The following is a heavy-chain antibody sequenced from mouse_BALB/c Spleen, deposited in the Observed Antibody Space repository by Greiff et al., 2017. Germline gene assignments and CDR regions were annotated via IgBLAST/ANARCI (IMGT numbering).Heavy chain of an antibody. CDR3: ARGYDYDGPSFAY. CDR1: GYTFTSYW. J-gene: IGHJ3*01. CDR2: INPSTGYT. D-gene: IGHD2-4*01. V-gene: IGHV1-7*01. Sequence: VQLQQSGAELAKPGASVKMSCKASGYTFTSYWMHWVKQRPGQGLEWIGYINPSTGYTEYTQKFKDKATLTADKSSSTAYMQLSSLTSEDSAVYYCARGYDYDGPSFAYWGQGTLVTVSA.